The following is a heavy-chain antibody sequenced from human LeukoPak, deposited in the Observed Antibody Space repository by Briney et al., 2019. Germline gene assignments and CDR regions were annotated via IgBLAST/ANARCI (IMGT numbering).Heavy chain of an antibody. V-gene: IGHV1-24*01. J-gene: IGHJ4*02. CDR2: FDPEDGET. CDR1: GYTLTELS. D-gene: IGHD6-25*01. CDR3: VRGAKCSGADCDSTKEYVYYFDY. Sequence: ASVKVSCKVSGYTLTELSMHWVRQAPGKGLEWMGGFDPEDGETIYAQKFQGRVTMTEDTSTDTAYMEMSSLRSDDTAVYYCVRGAKCSGADCDSTKEYVYYFDYWGQGTLVTVSS.